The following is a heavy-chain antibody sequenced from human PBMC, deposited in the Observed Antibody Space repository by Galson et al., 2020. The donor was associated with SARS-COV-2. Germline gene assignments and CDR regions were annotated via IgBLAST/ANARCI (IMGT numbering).Heavy chain of an antibody. D-gene: IGHD4-17*01. Sequence: ASVKVSCKASGYPFNAYPIHWVRQAPGKSLEWMGWISSSNGFPRYAQKFQDRVTFTRDTSTNSAYLDLSGLKSEDTAVYYCAKGDVYFGARRIDFWGQGTLVTVSS. J-gene: IGHJ4*02. CDR2: ISSSNGFP. CDR3: AKGDVYFGARRIDF. V-gene: IGHV1-3*01. CDR1: GYPFNAYP.